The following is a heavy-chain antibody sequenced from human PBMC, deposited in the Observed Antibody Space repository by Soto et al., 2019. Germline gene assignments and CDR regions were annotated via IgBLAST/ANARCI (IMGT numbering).Heavy chain of an antibody. J-gene: IGHJ4*02. CDR3: ARAEYSGYDVYFDY. V-gene: IGHV6-1*01. CDR2: TYYRSRWYN. D-gene: IGHD5-12*01. Sequence: SQTLSLTCAISGDSVSSNSAAWNWIRLSPSRGLEWLARTYYRSRWYNDYAVSVRSRITVNPDTSKNQFSLKLSSVTAADMAVYYCARAEYSGYDVYFDYWGQGTLVTVSS. CDR1: GDSVSSNSAA.